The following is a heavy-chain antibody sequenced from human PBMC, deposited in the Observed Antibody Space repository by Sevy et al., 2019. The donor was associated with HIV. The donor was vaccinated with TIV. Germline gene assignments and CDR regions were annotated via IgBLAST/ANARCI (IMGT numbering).Heavy chain of an antibody. Sequence: GGSLRLSCAASGFNFGSYGVHWVRQAPGKGLEWLAVISYDGNNIYYSDSVKGRFTISRDNSKNTLYLQMNGLRGEETAVYFCAKDGAPDSSWSYYYYGMDVWGQGTTVTVSS. D-gene: IGHD6-13*01. CDR1: GFNFGSYG. CDR3: AKDGAPDSSWSYYYYGMDV. V-gene: IGHV3-30*18. J-gene: IGHJ6*02. CDR2: ISYDGNNI.